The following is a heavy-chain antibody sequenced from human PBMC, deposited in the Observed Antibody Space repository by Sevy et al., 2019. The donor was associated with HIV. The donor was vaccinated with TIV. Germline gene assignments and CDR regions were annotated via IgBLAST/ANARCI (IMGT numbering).Heavy chain of an antibody. CDR3: ARDYYGSSGRSVRFDP. CDR2: IYYSGST. V-gene: IGHV4-59*01. CDR1: GGSISSYY. D-gene: IGHD3-22*01. J-gene: IGHJ5*02. Sequence: SETLSLTCTVSGGSISSYYWSWIRQPPGKGLEWIGYIYYSGSTNYNPSLKSRVTISVDTSKNQFSLKLSSVTAADTAVYYCARDYYGSSGRSVRFDPWGQGTLVTVS.